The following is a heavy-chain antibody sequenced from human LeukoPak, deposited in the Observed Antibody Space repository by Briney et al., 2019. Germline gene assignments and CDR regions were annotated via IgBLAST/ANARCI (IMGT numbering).Heavy chain of an antibody. V-gene: IGHV1-69*04. J-gene: IGHJ4*02. CDR3: ARSGSHCGGDCYRFDY. CDR1: GGTFSSYA. CDR2: IITSLGIA. Sequence: ASVTVSFKASGGTFSSYAISGVRQAPGQGLEWVGRIITSLGIANYEQEFQGRVTITADKSTSTAYMELISLRTEDTAVYYCARSGSHCGGDCYRFDYWGQGTLVTVSS. D-gene: IGHD2-21*02.